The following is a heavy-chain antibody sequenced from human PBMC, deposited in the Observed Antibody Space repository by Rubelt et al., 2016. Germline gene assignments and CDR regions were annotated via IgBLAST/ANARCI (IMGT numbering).Heavy chain of an antibody. CDR2: ITHSGST. V-gene: IGHV4-34*01. D-gene: IGHD6-19*01. Sequence: QVQLQQWGAGVLKPSETLSLTCAVYDGSFSAYYWSWIRQPPGKGLEWIGEITHSGSTYYNSSLQSRVSISVDTSKTQFSLKLTSVTAADTAVYFCASGSGWDRYFDYWGQGTLVTVSS. CDR3: ASGSGWDRYFDY. CDR1: DGSFSAYY. J-gene: IGHJ4*02.